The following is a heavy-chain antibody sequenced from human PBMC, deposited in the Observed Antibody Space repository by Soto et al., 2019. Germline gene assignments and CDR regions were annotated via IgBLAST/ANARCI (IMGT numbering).Heavy chain of an antibody. D-gene: IGHD2-2*01. J-gene: IGHJ4*02. V-gene: IGHV2-5*02. CDR3: ARGMPTADRSTLDY. CDR1: AFSLRTRGVG. CDR2: IYWDDDK. Sequence: TFSAFSLRTRGVGVGWIRQPPGKALEWLALIYWDDDKRYNPSLKSRLTITKDTSRNQVVLTMTNMDPVDTAVYYCARGMPTADRSTLDYWGQGALVTVSS.